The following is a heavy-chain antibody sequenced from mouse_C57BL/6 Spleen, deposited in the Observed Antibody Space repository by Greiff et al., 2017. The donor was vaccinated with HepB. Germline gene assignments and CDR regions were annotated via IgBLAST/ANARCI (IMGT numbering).Heavy chain of an antibody. Sequence: VKLVESGAELVKPGASVKISCKASGYAFSSYWMNWVKQRPGKGLEWIGQIYPGDGDTNYNGKFKGKATLTADKSSSTAYMQLSSLTSEDSAVYFCARLGYYGSSSYFDVWGTGTTVTVSS. CDR3: ARLGYYGSSSYFDV. J-gene: IGHJ1*03. D-gene: IGHD1-1*01. V-gene: IGHV1-80*01. CDR1: GYAFSSYW. CDR2: IYPGDGDT.